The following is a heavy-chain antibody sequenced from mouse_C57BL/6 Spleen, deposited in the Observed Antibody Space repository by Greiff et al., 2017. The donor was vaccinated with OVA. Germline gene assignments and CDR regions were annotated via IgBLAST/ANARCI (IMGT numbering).Heavy chain of an antibody. CDR2: IRNKANGYTY. CDR1: GFTFTDYY. V-gene: IGHV7-3*01. Sequence: EVQLVESGGGLVQPGGSLSLSCAASGFTFTDYYMSWVRQPPGTALEWLGFIRNKANGYTYEYSASVKGRFTISRDKSQSIRYLQMNALRAEDSATYYCARDKGGLVYWGKGTLVTVSA. CDR3: ARDKGGLVY. J-gene: IGHJ3*01.